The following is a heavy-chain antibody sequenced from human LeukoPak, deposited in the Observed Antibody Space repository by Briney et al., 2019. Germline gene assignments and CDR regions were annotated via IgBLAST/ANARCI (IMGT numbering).Heavy chain of an antibody. CDR2: IWFDGSIK. V-gene: IGHV3-33*01. CDR1: GFIFSSYG. J-gene: IGHJ6*02. D-gene: IGHD2-15*01. Sequence: PRGSLRLSCAASGFIFSSYGMHWVRQAPGKGLEWVAVIWFDGSIKYYADSVKGRFTFSRDNSKNTLSLQMNSLRADDTAVYYCARDPAAASRGFGMDVWGQGTTVTVSS. CDR3: ARDPAAASRGFGMDV.